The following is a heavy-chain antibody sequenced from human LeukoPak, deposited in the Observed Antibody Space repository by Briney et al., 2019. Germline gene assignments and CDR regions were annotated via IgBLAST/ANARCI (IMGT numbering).Heavy chain of an antibody. CDR3: ARLEQWPNWFDP. CDR1: GGSISSYY. J-gene: IGHJ5*02. CDR2: IYTSGST. V-gene: IGHV4-4*08. Sequence: PSETLSLTCTVSGGSISSYYWSWIRQPAGKGLEWIGYIYTSGSTNYIPSLQSRVTISVDTSKNQFSLKLTSVTAADTAVYYCARLEQWPNWFDPWGQGTLVTVSS. D-gene: IGHD6-19*01.